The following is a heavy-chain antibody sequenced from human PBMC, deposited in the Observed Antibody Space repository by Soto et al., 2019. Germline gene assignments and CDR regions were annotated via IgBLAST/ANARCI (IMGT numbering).Heavy chain of an antibody. CDR3: ARGTTRIRGLFDY. CDR2: IYHSEST. CDR1: GGSMYTPNW. D-gene: IGHD1-1*01. J-gene: IGHJ4*02. V-gene: IGHV4-4*03. Sequence: PENLRVTYAVSGGSMYTPNWWTWVRQTPGKGLQWIGEIYHSESTNYNPSLKSRVTISVDKSKTQFSLNLTSVTAADTAMYYCARGTTRIRGLFDYWGKG.